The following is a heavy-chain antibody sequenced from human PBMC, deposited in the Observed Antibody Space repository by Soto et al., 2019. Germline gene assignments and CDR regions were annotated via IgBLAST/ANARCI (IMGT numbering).Heavy chain of an antibody. V-gene: IGHV3-53*02. J-gene: IGHJ6*02. D-gene: IGHD2-2*01. CDR2: LHGSGST. Sequence: EVQLVQTGGGLIQPGGSLRLSCVASGFTVSTNYLSWVRQVPGKGLEWVSVLHGSGSTSYADSVKGRFTISRDNARNTFYLQVNSLRVEDTAVYYCARKPPAAIQGWAYGMDVWGQGTTVTVSS. CDR3: ARKPPAAIQGWAYGMDV. CDR1: GFTVSTNY.